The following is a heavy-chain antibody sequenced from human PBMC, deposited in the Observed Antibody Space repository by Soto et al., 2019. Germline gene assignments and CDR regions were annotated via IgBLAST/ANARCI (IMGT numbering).Heavy chain of an antibody. V-gene: IGHV1-69*02. J-gene: IGHJ4*02. Sequence: QVQLVQSGTEVKKPGSSVKVSCKASGGTFRNYPINWVRQAPGQGLEWMGSIFPLTDIPDYAQNFQARLTISADKSASIAYMELSRLASDDTDIYFCASGPLVVLNHFEGWGQGTLVTVSS. CDR2: IFPLTDIP. CDR1: GGTFRNYP. CDR3: ASGPLVVLNHFEG.